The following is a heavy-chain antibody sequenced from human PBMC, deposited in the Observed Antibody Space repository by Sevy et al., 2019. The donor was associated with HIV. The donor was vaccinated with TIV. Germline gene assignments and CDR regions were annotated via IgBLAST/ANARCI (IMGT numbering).Heavy chain of an antibody. CDR3: AREPPANDYVWGSYRYTGVFHY. Sequence: GGSLRLSCAASGFTFSDYYMSWIRQAPGKGLEWVSYISSSGSTIYYADSVKGRFTISRDNAKNSLYLQMNSLRAEDTAVYYCAREPPANDYVWGSYRYTGVFHYWGQGTLVTVSS. CDR2: ISSSGSTI. D-gene: IGHD3-16*02. J-gene: IGHJ4*02. V-gene: IGHV3-11*04. CDR1: GFTFSDYY.